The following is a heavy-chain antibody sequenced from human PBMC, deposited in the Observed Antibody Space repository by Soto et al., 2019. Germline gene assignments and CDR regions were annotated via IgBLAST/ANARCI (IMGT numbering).Heavy chain of an antibody. Sequence: EVQLLESGGGLVQPGGSLRLSCAASGFTFSTYAMNWVRQAPGNGLEWVSAIGGSGGSIHYADSVKGRFTISRDNSKNMLYLQMNSLRDEDTAVYYCVKGYWKGDVWGQGTTVTVSS. V-gene: IGHV3-23*01. J-gene: IGHJ6*02. CDR1: GFTFSTYA. D-gene: IGHD1-1*01. CDR3: VKGYWKGDV. CDR2: IGGSGGSI.